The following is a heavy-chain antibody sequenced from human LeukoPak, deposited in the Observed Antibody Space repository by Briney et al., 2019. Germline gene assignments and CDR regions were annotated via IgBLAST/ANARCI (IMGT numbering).Heavy chain of an antibody. CDR1: GYTFTGYY. V-gene: IGHV1-2*06. D-gene: IGHD2-2*01. Sequence: GASVKVSCKASGYTFTGYYMNWVRQAPGQGLEWMGRIHTNSGDTNYAQKFQGRVTMTRDTPISTAYLELTRLRSDDTAVYYCARDEDVGDCTTTSCGWFDPWGQGTLVTVSS. CDR2: IHTNSGDT. CDR3: ARDEDVGDCTTTSCGWFDP. J-gene: IGHJ5*02.